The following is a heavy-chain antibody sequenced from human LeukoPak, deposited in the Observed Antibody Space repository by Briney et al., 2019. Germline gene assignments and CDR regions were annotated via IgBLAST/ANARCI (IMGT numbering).Heavy chain of an antibody. CDR3: ARARWLMVRGVINPLGLYYFDY. D-gene: IGHD3-10*01. CDR2: ISAYNGNT. J-gene: IGHJ4*02. Sequence: GASVKVSCKASGYIFTSYGISWVRQAPGQGLEWMGWISAYNGNTNYAQKLQGRVTMTTDTSTSTAYMELRSLRSDDTAVYYCARARWLMVRGVINPLGLYYFDYWGQGTLVTVSS. V-gene: IGHV1-18*01. CDR1: GYIFTSYG.